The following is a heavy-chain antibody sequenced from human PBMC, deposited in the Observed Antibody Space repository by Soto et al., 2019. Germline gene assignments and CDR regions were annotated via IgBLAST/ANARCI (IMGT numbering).Heavy chain of an antibody. CDR2: ISSSSSTI. V-gene: IGHV3-48*01. J-gene: IGHJ4*02. D-gene: IGHD5-18*01. CDR3: ARDYSSYGPFDY. Sequence: GGSLRLSCATSGFTFAKYAMNWVRQVPGKGLEWVSYISSSSSTIYYADSVKGRFTISRDNAKNSLYLQMNSLRAEDTAVYYCARDYSSYGPFDYWGQGTLVTVSS. CDR1: GFTFAKYA.